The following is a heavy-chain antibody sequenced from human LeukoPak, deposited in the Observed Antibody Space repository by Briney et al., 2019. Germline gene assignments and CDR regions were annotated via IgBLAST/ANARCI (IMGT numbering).Heavy chain of an antibody. D-gene: IGHD6-13*01. CDR1: GFDFSNYW. V-gene: IGHV3-7*03. J-gene: IGHJ6*02. Sequence: GGSLRLSCAASGFDFSNYWMYWVRQAPGKGLEWVANIKQDGSEKYYVDSVRGRFTISRDNAKNSLYLQMNSLRAEDTAVYYCAREQLSPQIYYYYYGMDVWGQGTTVTVSS. CDR3: AREQLSPQIYYYYYGMDV. CDR2: IKQDGSEK.